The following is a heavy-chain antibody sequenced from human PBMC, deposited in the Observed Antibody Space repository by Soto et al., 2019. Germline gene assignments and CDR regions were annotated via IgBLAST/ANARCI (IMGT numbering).Heavy chain of an antibody. J-gene: IGHJ5*02. V-gene: IGHV4-31*03. D-gene: IGHD3-3*01. CDR3: ARWWSGSRQGFDP. CDR2: IYYSGST. Sequence: QVQLQEPGPGLVKPSQTLSLTCTVSGGSISSGDYYWSWIRQHPGQGLEWIGYIYYSGSTYYNPSLKSRVTISVDTSKNQFSLKLSSVTAADTAVYYCARWWSGSRQGFDPWGQGTLVTVSS. CDR1: GGSISSGDYY.